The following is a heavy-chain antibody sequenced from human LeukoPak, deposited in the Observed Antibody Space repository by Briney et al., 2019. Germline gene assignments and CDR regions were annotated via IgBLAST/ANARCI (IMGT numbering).Heavy chain of an antibody. CDR3: ARHVYYGSGSYFAY. CDR1: GYSISSGYY. Sequence: SSETLSLTCTVSGYSISSGYYWGWIRQPPGKGLKWIGSISYSGSTYYNPSLESRVTISVDTSKNQFSLKLSSVTAADTAVYYCARHVYYGSGSYFAYWGQGTLVTVSS. J-gene: IGHJ4*02. CDR2: ISYSGST. V-gene: IGHV4-38-2*02. D-gene: IGHD3-10*01.